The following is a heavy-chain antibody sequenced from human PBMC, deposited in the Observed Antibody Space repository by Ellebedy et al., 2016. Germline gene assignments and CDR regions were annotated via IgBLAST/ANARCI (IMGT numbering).Heavy chain of an antibody. CDR1: GYNFAISW. CDR3: ARGVTGLDY. CDR2: IYPGDSNT. Sequence: GESLKISCKGYGYNFAISWIAWVRQTPGKGLQWMAIIYPGDSNTKYSPSFEGHVTISADKSLSAAYLQWDSLRTSDSAIYFCARGVTGLDYWGQGTRVTVSS. J-gene: IGHJ4*02. V-gene: IGHV5-51*01. D-gene: IGHD2-21*02.